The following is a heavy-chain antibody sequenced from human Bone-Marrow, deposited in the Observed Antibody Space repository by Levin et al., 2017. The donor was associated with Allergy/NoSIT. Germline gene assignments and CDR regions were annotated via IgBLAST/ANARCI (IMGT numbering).Heavy chain of an antibody. D-gene: IGHD3-16*01. CDR1: GFTFTDYY. Sequence: PGGSLRLSCKVSGFTFTDYYTHWVQQAPGKGLEWMGLIDPEDGKTIYAEKFQGRLTITADTSTDTAYMELSSLKYDDTAVYYCATELLVDRLDYWGQGALVTVSS. CDR2: IDPEDGKT. J-gene: IGHJ4*02. V-gene: IGHV1-69-2*01. CDR3: ATELLVDRLDY.